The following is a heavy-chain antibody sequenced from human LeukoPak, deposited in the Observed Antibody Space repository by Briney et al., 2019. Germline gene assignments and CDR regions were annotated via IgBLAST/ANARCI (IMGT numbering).Heavy chain of an antibody. CDR2: ISYDGYNK. CDR3: AKEGGYFDWPFTFDY. D-gene: IGHD3-9*01. CDR1: GFTFNSYG. J-gene: IGHJ4*02. Sequence: PGGSLRLSCAASGFTFNSYGIHWVRQPPGKGLEWVAVISYDGYNKYYADSVKGRFTISRDNSKNTLYLQMNSLRVEDTAVYYCAKEGGYFDWPFTFDYWGQGILVTVSS. V-gene: IGHV3-30*18.